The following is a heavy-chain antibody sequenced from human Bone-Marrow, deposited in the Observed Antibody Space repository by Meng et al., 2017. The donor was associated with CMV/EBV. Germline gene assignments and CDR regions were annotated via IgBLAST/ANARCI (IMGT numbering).Heavy chain of an antibody. Sequence: QGQIRECGPGLVKPSATLSLTCIVSGASIKNYNWNWVRQPAGQGLEWIGLIQVIGHTVYNPSLKSRVTVSLDASKSQFSLTLNSVTAADTATYYCAGSRPGGGACDYWGQGILVTVSS. CDR3: AGSRPGGGACDY. CDR2: IQVIGHT. V-gene: IGHV4-4*07. CDR1: GASIKNYN. D-gene: IGHD3-16*01. J-gene: IGHJ4*02.